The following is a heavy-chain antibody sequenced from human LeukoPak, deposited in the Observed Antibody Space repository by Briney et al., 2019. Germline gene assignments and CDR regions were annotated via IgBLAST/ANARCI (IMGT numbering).Heavy chain of an antibody. CDR1: GYSFTSYW. J-gene: IGHJ4*02. CDR3: ARQGVPNYDSSGYYRY. D-gene: IGHD3-22*01. CDR2: IYPGDSDT. Sequence: GESLKISCKGSGYSFTSYWIGWVRQMPGKGLEWMGIIYPGDSDTRYSPSFQGQVTISADKSISTAYLQWSSLKASDTAMYYCARQGVPNYDSSGYYRYWGQGTLVTVSP. V-gene: IGHV5-51*01.